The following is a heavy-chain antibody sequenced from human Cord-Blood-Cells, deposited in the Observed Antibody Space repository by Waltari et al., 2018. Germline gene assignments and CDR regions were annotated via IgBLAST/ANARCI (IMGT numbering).Heavy chain of an antibody. CDR2: IFSNDEK. CDR3: ARALIYSSSLLDAFDI. D-gene: IGHD6-6*01. Sequence: QVTLKESGPVLVKPTEPLTLTCTVPGFSLRNARMGVSWIRQPPGKALEWLAHIFSNDEKSSSTPLKSRLTISKDTSKSQVVLTMTNMDPVDTATYYCARALIYSSSLLDAFDIWGQGTMVTVSS. CDR1: GFSLRNARMG. J-gene: IGHJ3*02. V-gene: IGHV2-26*01.